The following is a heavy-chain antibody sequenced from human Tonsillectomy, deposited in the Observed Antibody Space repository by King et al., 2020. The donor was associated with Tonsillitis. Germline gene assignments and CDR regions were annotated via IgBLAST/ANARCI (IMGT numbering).Heavy chain of an antibody. CDR3: AKERRGVIFYFDY. J-gene: IGHJ4*02. D-gene: IGHD3-10*01. V-gene: IGHV3-30*18. Sequence: VQLVESGGGVVQPGRSLRLSCAASGFTFSSYGMHWVRQALGKGLEWVAVISYDGSNKYYADSVKGRFTISRDNSKNTLYLQMNSLRAEDTAVYYCAKERRGVIFYFDYWGQGTLVTVSS. CDR2: ISYDGSNK. CDR1: GFTFSSYG.